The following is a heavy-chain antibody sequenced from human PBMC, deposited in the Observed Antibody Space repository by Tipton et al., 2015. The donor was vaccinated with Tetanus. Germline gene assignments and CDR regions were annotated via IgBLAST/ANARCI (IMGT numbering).Heavy chain of an antibody. V-gene: IGHV4-59*01. CDR3: VANDGGLEHGQH. CDR1: HGSITSYY. CDR2: IFYTGST. Sequence: TLSLTCTVPHGSITSYYWTWMRQSPGKGLEWIGYIFYTGSTNYNPPFESRVTMSVDTSKNQISLKLSSVTAADTAVYYCVANDGGLEHGQHWGQGTLVTVSS. D-gene: IGHD2-8*01. J-gene: IGHJ1*01.